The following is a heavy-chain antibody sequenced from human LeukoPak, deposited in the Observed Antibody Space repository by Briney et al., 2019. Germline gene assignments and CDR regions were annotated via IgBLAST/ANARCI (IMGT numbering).Heavy chain of an antibody. CDR3: ASRYCSSTSCYMNGNNWFDP. CDR1: GGSISSSSYY. CDR2: IYYSGST. D-gene: IGHD2-2*02. V-gene: IGHV4-39*01. J-gene: IGHJ5*02. Sequence: KPSETLSLTCTVSGGSISSSSYYWGWIRQPPGKGLEWIGSIYYSGSTYYNPSLKSRVTISVDTSKNQFSLELSSVTAADTAVYYCASRYCSSTSCYMNGNNWFDPWGQGTLVTVSS.